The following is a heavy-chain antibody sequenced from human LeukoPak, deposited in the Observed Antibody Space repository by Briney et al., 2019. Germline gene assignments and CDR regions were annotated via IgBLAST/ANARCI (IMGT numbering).Heavy chain of an antibody. V-gene: IGHV3-23*01. CDR3: ARSRLRLGYFDY. CDR1: GFTFSSYA. Sequence: GGSLRLSCAASGFTFSSYAMSWVRQAPGKGLEWVSAISGSGGSTYYADSVKGRFTISRDNSKNTLYLQMNSLRAEDTAVYYCARSRLRLGYFDYWGQGTLVTVSS. CDR2: ISGSGGST. J-gene: IGHJ4*02. D-gene: IGHD5-12*01.